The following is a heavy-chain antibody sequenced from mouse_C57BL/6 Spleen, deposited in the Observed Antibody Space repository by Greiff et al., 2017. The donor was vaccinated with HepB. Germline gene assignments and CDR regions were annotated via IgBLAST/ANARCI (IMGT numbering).Heavy chain of an antibody. CDR3: ARERLRYYFDY. D-gene: IGHD1-1*01. J-gene: IGHJ2*01. V-gene: IGHV1-82*01. CDR1: GYAFSSSW. Sequence: VKLQESGPELVKPGASVKISCKASGYAFSSSWMNWVKQRPGKGLEWIGRIYPGDGDTNYNGKFKGKATLTADKSSSTAYMQLSSLTSEDSVVYFCARERLRYYFDYWGQGTTLTVSS. CDR2: IYPGDGDT.